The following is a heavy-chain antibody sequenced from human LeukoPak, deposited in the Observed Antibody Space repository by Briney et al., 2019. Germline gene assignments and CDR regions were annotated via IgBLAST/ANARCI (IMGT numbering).Heavy chain of an antibody. CDR3: ARGTGEVTAGYY. Sequence: PGGSLRLSCAASGFTVRSFYMSWVRQAPGKGLEWVSVIYNDGRTFYADSVKGRFIISRDDSKNTLSLQMNSLRADDTAVYYCARGTGEVTAGYYWGQGTLVTVSS. CDR2: IYNDGRT. CDR1: GFTVRSFY. V-gene: IGHV3-53*01. D-gene: IGHD2-21*02. J-gene: IGHJ4*02.